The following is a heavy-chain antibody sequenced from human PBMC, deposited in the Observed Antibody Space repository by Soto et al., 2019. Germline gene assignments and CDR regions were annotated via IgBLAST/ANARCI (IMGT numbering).Heavy chain of an antibody. V-gene: IGHV3-30*18. Sequence: QVQLVESGGGVVQPGRSLRLSCAASGFTFSSYGMHWVRQAPGKGLEWVAVISYDGSNKYYADSVKGRFTISRDNSKNPLYLQMNSLRAEDTAVYYCAKYRSTAYYYYYGMDVWGQGTTVTVSS. D-gene: IGHD1-26*01. J-gene: IGHJ6*02. CDR2: ISYDGSNK. CDR1: GFTFSSYG. CDR3: AKYRSTAYYYYYGMDV.